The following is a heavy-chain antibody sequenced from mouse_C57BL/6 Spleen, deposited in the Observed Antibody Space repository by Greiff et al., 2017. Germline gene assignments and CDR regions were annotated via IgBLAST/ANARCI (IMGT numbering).Heavy chain of an antibody. D-gene: IGHD1-1*01. CDR3: ASGSSCGAMDY. CDR1: GYTFTSYW. CDR2: IDPSDSYT. Sequence: VQLQQPGAELVKPGASVKLSCKASGYTFTSYWMQWVKQRPGQGLEWIGEIDPSDSYTNYNQKFKGKATLTVDTSSSTAYMQLSSLTSEDSAGYYWASGSSCGAMDYWGQGTSVTVSS. V-gene: IGHV1-50*01. J-gene: IGHJ4*01.